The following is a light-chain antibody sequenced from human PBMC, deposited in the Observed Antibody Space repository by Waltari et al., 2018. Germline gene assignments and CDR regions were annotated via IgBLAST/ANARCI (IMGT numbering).Light chain of an antibody. CDR3: QQYYSSPWT. CDR2: WAS. Sequence: DIVMTQSPDSLAVSLGERATINCKSSQSVLYTSYNKNFLAWYQQKPGQPPKLLIYWASTRESGVPDRFSGSGSGTEFTLTISSLQSEDVAVYYCQQYYSSPWTFGRGSKVEIK. V-gene: IGKV4-1*01. J-gene: IGKJ1*01. CDR1: QSVLYTSYNKNF.